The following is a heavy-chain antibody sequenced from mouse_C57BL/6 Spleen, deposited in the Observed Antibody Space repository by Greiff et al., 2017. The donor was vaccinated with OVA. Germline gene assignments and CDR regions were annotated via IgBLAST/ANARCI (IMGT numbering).Heavy chain of an antibody. CDR2: ISYDGSN. CDR1: GYSITSGYY. CDR3: ARGDYYGSGFAY. D-gene: IGHD1-1*01. J-gene: IGHJ3*01. V-gene: IGHV3-6*01. Sequence: EVKLQQSGPGLVKPSQSLSLTCSVTGYSITSGYYWNWIRQFPGNKLEWMGYISYDGSNNYNPSLKNRISITRDTSKNQFFLKLNSVTTEDTATYYCARGDYYGSGFAYWGQGTLVTVSA.